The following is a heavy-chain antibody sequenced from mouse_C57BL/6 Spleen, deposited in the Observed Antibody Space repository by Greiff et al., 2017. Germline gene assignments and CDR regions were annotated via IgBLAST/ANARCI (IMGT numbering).Heavy chain of an antibody. CDR2: ISSGGSYT. J-gene: IGHJ4*01. Sequence: EVQGVESGGDLVKPGGSLKLSCAASGFTFSSYGMSWVRQTPDKRLEWVATISSGGSYTYYPDSVKGRFTISRDNAKNTLYLQMSSLKSEDTAMYYCARQGSYSNFSYYAMDYWGQGTSVTVSS. CDR1: GFTFSSYG. V-gene: IGHV5-6*01. D-gene: IGHD2-5*01. CDR3: ARQGSYSNFSYYAMDY.